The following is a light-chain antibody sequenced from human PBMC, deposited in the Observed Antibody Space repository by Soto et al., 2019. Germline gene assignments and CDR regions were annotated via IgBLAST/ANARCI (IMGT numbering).Light chain of an antibody. CDR1: ESISNW. CDR3: QQYTTYS. J-gene: IGKJ1*01. Sequence: IQLTQSPTTLPASVGDRVTHTCRASESISNWLAWYQQRPGTAPKLLIYHASILETAVPSRFSGNGSGTEFTLTISSLQPGDFATSYCQQYTTYSLGQGSRVEIK. CDR2: HAS. V-gene: IGKV1-5*01.